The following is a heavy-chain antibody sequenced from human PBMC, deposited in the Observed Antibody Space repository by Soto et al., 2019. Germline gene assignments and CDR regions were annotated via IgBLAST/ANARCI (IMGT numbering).Heavy chain of an antibody. Sequence: PSETLSLTCTVSGGSISSSSYYWGWIRQPPGKGLEWIGSIYYSGSTYYNPSLKSRVTISVDTSKNQFSLKLSSVTAADTAMYYCARHSGYDSIDYWGQGTLVTVSS. J-gene: IGHJ4*02. D-gene: IGHD5-12*01. CDR3: ARHSGYDSIDY. CDR1: GGSISSSSYY. CDR2: IYYSGST. V-gene: IGHV4-39*01.